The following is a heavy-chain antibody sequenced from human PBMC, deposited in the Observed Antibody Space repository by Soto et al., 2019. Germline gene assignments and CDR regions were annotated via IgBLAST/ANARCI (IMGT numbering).Heavy chain of an antibody. Sequence: GGSLRLSCAASGFTFRSYVMSWVRQAPGKGLEWVSGISGSGGHTYYADSVKGRFTISRDNSKNTLYLQMNSLRAEDTAVYYCAKGYCSSTSCYVGYFQHWGQGTLVTVSS. CDR1: GFTFRSYV. J-gene: IGHJ1*01. V-gene: IGHV3-23*01. D-gene: IGHD2-2*01. CDR2: ISGSGGHT. CDR3: AKGYCSSTSCYVGYFQH.